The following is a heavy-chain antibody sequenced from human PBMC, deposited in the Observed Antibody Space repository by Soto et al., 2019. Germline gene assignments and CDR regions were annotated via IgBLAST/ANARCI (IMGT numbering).Heavy chain of an antibody. D-gene: IGHD7-27*01. CDR3: AKNGDNRQYDY. Sequence: EVQLSESGGGLVQPGGSLRLSCAASGFTFSIYGMTWVRQAPGKGLEWVSGIADTTYYADSVKGRFTISRDNSKNTLYLQMNSLRAEDTAVYYCAKNGDNRQYDYWGQGTLVTVSS. J-gene: IGHJ4*02. CDR1: GFTFSIYG. V-gene: IGHV3-23*01. CDR2: IADTT.